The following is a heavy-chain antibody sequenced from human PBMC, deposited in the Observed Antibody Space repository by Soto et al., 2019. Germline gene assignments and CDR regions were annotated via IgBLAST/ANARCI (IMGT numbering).Heavy chain of an antibody. CDR3: GYDFWSGYYSVGQTSGMDV. CDR1: GFTFSGSA. V-gene: IGHV3-73*02. D-gene: IGHD3-3*01. Sequence: EVQLVESGGGLVQPGGSLKLSCAASGFTFSGSAIHWVRQASGKGLEWVGRIRDKVNKYATAYAASVTGRFTISRDDLKNITFLQINRLKTDDTAVYYCGYDFWSGYYSVGQTSGMDVWGQGATVTVSS. J-gene: IGHJ6*02. CDR2: IRDKVNKYAT.